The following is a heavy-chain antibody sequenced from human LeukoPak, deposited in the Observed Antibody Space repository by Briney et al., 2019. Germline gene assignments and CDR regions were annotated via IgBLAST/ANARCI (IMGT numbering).Heavy chain of an antibody. CDR1: GGSISSYY. CDR2: IYYSGST. CDR3: ARHRRHIVVVTAEGWFDP. J-gene: IGHJ5*02. V-gene: IGHV4-59*08. D-gene: IGHD2-21*02. Sequence: SETLSPTCTVSGGSISSYYWSWIRQPPGKGLEWIGYIYYSGSTNYNPSLKSRVTISVDTSKNQFSLKLSSVTAADTAVYYCARHRRHIVVVTAEGWFDPWGQGTLVTVSS.